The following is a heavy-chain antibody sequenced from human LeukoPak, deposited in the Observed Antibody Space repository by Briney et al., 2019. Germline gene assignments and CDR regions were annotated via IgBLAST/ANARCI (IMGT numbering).Heavy chain of an antibody. Sequence: SETLSLTCTVSGGSISSSSYYWGWIRQPPGKGLEWIGSIYYSGSTYYNPSLKSRVTISVDTSKNQFSLKLSSVTAADTAVYYCARAGSSWYYWFDPWGQGTLVTVSS. J-gene: IGHJ5*02. CDR2: IYYSGST. D-gene: IGHD6-13*01. CDR1: GGSISSSSYY. CDR3: ARAGSSWYYWFDP. V-gene: IGHV4-39*07.